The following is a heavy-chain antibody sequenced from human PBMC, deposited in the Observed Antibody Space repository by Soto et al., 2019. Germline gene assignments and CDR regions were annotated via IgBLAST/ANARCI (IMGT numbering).Heavy chain of an antibody. V-gene: IGHV1-3*01. D-gene: IGHD2-2*01. CDR3: ARSPGTPSCSSTRCPVAP. Sequence: ASVKVSXKASGYXXTSYAXIWVRQAPGQRLEWMGWIIAGFGTANYSQKFQGRVTITGDASTSTAYMELSSLRSEDTAVYYCARSPGTPSCSSTRCPVAPRGQ. CDR1: GYXXTSYA. CDR2: IIAGFGTA. J-gene: IGHJ5*02.